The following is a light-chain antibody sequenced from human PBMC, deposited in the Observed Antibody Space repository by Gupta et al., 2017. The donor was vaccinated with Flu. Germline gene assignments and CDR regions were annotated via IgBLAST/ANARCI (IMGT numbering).Light chain of an antibody. CDR3: SSYTSSSTV. Sequence: QSALTHPASASGSPGHPITLSCAGTSSDVGGYNYVSWYQQHPGKAPKLMIYEVSNRPSGVSNRFSGSKSGNTASLTISGLQAEDEADYYCSSYTSSSTVFGGGTKLTVL. V-gene: IGLV2-14*01. CDR2: EVS. CDR1: SSDVGGYNY. J-gene: IGLJ2*01.